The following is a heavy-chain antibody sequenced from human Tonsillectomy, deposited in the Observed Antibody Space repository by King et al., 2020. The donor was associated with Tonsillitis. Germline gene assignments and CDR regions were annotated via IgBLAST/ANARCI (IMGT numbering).Heavy chain of an antibody. CDR2: ISDDGSNK. D-gene: IGHD6-19*01. CDR1: GFSFSSYG. V-gene: IGHV3-30*18. J-gene: IGHJ4*02. Sequence: VQLVESGGGVVQPGRSLRLSCAASGFSFSSYGMHWVRQAPGKGLKWVAVISDDGSNKYYADSVKGRFTISRDNSKNTLYLQMNSLRAEDTAVYYCAKVFNPVTGGVVNYFDYWGQGTLVTVSS. CDR3: AKVFNPVTGGVVNYFDY.